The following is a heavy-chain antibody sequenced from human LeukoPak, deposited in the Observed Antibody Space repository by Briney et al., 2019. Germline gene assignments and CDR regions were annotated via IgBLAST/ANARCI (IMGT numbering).Heavy chain of an antibody. CDR2: INPTGST. CDR3: ARGVGFLEYLPPNPIYYYIDV. D-gene: IGHD3-3*01. J-gene: IGHJ6*03. CDR1: DGSFNAYY. V-gene: IGHV4-34*01. Sequence: SETLSLTCGVYDGSFNAYYWNWIRQAPGKGREWIGEINPTGSTNYSPSLQSRITISLDTSKNQFSLKLNSVTVADTAVYYCARGVGFLEYLPPNPIYYYIDVWAKGTAVIVSS.